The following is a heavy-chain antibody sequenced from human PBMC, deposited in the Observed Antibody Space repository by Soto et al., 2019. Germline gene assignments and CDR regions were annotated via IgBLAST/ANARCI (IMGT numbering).Heavy chain of an antibody. D-gene: IGHD3-10*01. Sequence: SVKVSCKASGGTFSTYAISWVRQAPGQGLEWMGGIIPIFGTADYAQKFQGRVTITADESTSTAYMELRSLRSEDTAVYYCARDCAGAVEVTNYYYGMDVWGQGTTVTVSS. CDR2: IIPIFGTA. J-gene: IGHJ6*02. CDR1: GGTFSTYA. CDR3: ARDCAGAVEVTNYYYGMDV. V-gene: IGHV1-69*13.